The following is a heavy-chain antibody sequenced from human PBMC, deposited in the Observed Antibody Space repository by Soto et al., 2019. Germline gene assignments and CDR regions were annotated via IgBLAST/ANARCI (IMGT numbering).Heavy chain of an antibody. J-gene: IGHJ4*02. CDR2: ISYDGSNK. CDR3: ARVAGDYEVDY. Sequence: QVQLVESRGGVVQPGRSLRLSCAASGFTFSSYAMHWVRQAPGKGLEWVAVISYDGSNKYYADSVKGRFTISRDNSKNTLYLQMNSLRAEDTAVYYCARVAGDYEVDYWGQGTLVTVSS. V-gene: IGHV3-30-3*01. CDR1: GFTFSSYA. D-gene: IGHD4-17*01.